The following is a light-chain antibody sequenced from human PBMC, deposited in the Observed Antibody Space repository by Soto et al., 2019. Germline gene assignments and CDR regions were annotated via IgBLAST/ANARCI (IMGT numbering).Light chain of an antibody. Sequence: SYELTQPSSVSVSPGQTARITCSGDVLAKKYARWFQQKPGQAPVLVIYKDSERPSGIPERFSGSSSGTTVTLTISGAQVEDEADYSCYSAADNTPLGGGTKLTVL. CDR2: KDS. CDR3: YSAADNTP. V-gene: IGLV3-27*01. J-gene: IGLJ2*01. CDR1: VLAKKY.